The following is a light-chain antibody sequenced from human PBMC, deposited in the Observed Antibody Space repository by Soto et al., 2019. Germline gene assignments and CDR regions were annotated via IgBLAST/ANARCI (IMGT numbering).Light chain of an antibody. CDR1: QTLGRNY. CDR3: QQYDNFPQT. CDR2: RIS. J-gene: IGKJ1*01. Sequence: ETLLTQSPGTLSISPWETATLSCSASQTLGRNYLAWYQQKPGQAPRLLIHRISIRAAGISDRFSGSASGTDFTLTIRRLEPEDFAIYYCQQYDNFPQTFGQGTKVDI. V-gene: IGKV3-20*01.